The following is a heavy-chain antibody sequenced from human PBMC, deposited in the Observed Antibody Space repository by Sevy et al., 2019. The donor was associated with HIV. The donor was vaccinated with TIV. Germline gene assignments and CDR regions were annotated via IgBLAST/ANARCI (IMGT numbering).Heavy chain of an antibody. Sequence: SETLSLTCSVSGASINSGGYYWTWIRQHPGKGLEWIGYIYYTGSNYYTPSLMSRVTMSLDTSKRQFSLKLRYVTDADTAVYYCARALDSGYQVDSWGPGTLVTVSS. CDR1: GASINSGGYY. D-gene: IGHD5-12*01. V-gene: IGHV4-31*03. CDR3: ARALDSGYQVDS. CDR2: IYYTGSN. J-gene: IGHJ4*02.